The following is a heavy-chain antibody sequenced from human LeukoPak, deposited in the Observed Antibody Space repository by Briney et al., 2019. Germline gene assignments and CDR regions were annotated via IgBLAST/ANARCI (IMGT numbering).Heavy chain of an antibody. V-gene: IGHV3-23*01. J-gene: IGHJ4*02. D-gene: IGHD5-18*01. CDR2: INGNGAST. Sequence: PGGSLRLSCAASGFTFNNNAMSWVRQAPGKGMEWVSGINGNGASTYYSDSVKGRFTISRDNSKNTLYLQMSSLRAEDTAIYYCAKDQGYSYYYLDYWGQGTLVTVSS. CDR1: GFTFNNNA. CDR3: AKDQGYSYYYLDY.